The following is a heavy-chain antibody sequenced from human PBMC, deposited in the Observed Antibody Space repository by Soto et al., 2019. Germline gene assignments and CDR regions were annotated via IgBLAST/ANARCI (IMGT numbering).Heavy chain of an antibody. V-gene: IGHV4-31*03. CDR1: GGSISSGGYY. CDR2: IYYSGST. Sequence: TLSLTCTVSGGSISSGGYYWSWIRQHPGKGLEWIGYIYYSGSTYYNPSLKSRVTISVDTSKNQVSLKLSSVTAADTAMYFCARQVSSAWPPYYYDMDVWGQGTTLTVSS. J-gene: IGHJ6*02. D-gene: IGHD6-25*01. CDR3: ARQVSSAWPPYYYDMDV.